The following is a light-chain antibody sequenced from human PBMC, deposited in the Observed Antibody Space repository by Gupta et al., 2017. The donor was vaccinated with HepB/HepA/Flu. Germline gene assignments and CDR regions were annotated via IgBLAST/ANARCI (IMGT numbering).Light chain of an antibody. V-gene: IGKV3-20*01. CDR3: QQDCSSLLT. CDR2: GAS. CDR1: QSVSSSY. Sequence: EIVLTQSPGTLSLSPGERATLSCRASQSVSSSYLAWYQQKPGQAPRLLIYGASSRATGIPDRFSGSGSGTDFTLTISRLEPEDFAVYYCQQDCSSLLTFGQGTPIEIK. J-gene: IGKJ5*01.